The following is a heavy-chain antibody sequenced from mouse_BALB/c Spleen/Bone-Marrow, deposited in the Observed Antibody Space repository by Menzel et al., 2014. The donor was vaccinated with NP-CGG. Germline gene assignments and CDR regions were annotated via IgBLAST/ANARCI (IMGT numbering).Heavy chain of an antibody. CDR1: GFTFSSFG. CDR2: ISSGSSTI. Sequence: EVKLQESGGGLVQPGGSRKLSCAASGFTFSSFGMHWVRQAPEKGLEWVAYISSGSSTIFYADTVKGRFTVSRDNPKNTLSLQMTSLRSEDTAMYYCTRGGNWDDFDYWGQGTTLTVSS. CDR3: TRGGNWDDFDY. V-gene: IGHV5-17*02. J-gene: IGHJ2*01. D-gene: IGHD4-1*01.